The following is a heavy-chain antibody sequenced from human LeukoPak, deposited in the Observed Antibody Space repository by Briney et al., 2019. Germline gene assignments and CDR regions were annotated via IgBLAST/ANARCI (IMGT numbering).Heavy chain of an antibody. D-gene: IGHD6-13*01. CDR1: GYTFTRYY. Sequence: ASVKVSCKASGYTFTRYYMHWVRQAPGQGLEWMGWINPNSGGTNYAQKFQGRVTMTRDTSISTAYMELSRLRSDDTAVYYCARGLQRLVFNWFDPWGQGTLVTVSS. CDR3: ARGLQRLVFNWFDP. V-gene: IGHV1-2*02. CDR2: INPNSGGT. J-gene: IGHJ5*02.